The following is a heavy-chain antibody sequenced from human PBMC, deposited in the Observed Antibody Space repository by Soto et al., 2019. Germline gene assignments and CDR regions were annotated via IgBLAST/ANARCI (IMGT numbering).Heavy chain of an antibody. CDR2: ISSSSSYI. CDR3: AREGTNGVFQEDYYYYYYYMDV. Sequence: GGSLRLSCAASGFTFSSYSMNWVRQAPGKGLEWVSSISSSSSYIYYADSVKGRFTISRDNAKNSLYLQMNSLRAEDTAVYYCAREGTNGVFQEDYYYYYYYMDVWGKGTTVTVSS. D-gene: IGHD2-8*01. V-gene: IGHV3-21*01. CDR1: GFTFSSYS. J-gene: IGHJ6*03.